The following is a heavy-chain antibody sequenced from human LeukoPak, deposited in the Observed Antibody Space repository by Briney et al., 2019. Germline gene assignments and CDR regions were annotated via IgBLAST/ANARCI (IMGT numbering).Heavy chain of an antibody. CDR3: ARGDPSSSWYTEGPRWFDP. V-gene: IGHV1-69*13. Sequence: PVKVSCKASGGTFSSYAISWVRQAPGQGLEWMGGIIPIFGTANYAQKFQGRVTITADESTSTAYMELSSLRSEDTAVYYCARGDPSSSWYTEGPRWFDPWGQGTLVTVSS. CDR1: GGTFSSYA. J-gene: IGHJ5*02. D-gene: IGHD6-13*01. CDR2: IIPIFGTA.